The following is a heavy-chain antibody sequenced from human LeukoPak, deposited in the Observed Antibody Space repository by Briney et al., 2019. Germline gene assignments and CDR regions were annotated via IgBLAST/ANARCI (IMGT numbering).Heavy chain of an antibody. J-gene: IGHJ4*02. V-gene: IGHV3-23*01. CDR3: ARQAAGYCSGGSCSGDY. Sequence: GGSLRLSCAASGFTFSSYGMSWVRQAPGKGLEWVSAISGSGGSTYYADSVKGRFTISRDNSKNTLYLQMNSLRAEDTAVYYCARQAAGYCSGGSCSGDYWGQGTLVTVSS. D-gene: IGHD2-15*01. CDR1: GFTFSSYG. CDR2: ISGSGGST.